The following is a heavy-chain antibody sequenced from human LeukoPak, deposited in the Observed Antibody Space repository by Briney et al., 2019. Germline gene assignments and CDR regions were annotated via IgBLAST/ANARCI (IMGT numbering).Heavy chain of an antibody. V-gene: IGHV3-30*04. J-gene: IGHJ4*02. CDR1: GFTFSNYA. CDR3: ARYGGFLDY. D-gene: IGHD3-16*01. Sequence: GSLRLSCPASGFTFSNYAMHWVRQAPGKGLEWVAVISYDGRNQYYADSVKGRFTVSRDNSKSTLYLQMNRLRGEDTAVYNCARYGGFLDYWGQGTLVTVSS. CDR2: ISYDGRNQ.